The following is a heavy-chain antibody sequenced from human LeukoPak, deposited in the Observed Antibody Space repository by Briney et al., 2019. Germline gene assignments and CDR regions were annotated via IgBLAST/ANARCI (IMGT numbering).Heavy chain of an antibody. CDR1: GGSFSGYF. D-gene: IGHD5-18*01. Sequence: TSSETLSLTCAVYGGSFSGYFWSWIRQPPGKGLEWIGEINHSGSTNYNPSLKSRVTISVDTSKNQFSLKLSSVTAADTAVYYCASGYTYLGYWGQGTLVTVSS. V-gene: IGHV4-34*01. J-gene: IGHJ4*02. CDR3: ASGYTYLGY. CDR2: INHSGST.